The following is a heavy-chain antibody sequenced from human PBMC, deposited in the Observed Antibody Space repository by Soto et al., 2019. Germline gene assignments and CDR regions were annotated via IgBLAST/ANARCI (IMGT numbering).Heavy chain of an antibody. CDR1: GGSLSFGGYY. CDR2: IYYTGKT. D-gene: IGHD1-7*01. Sequence: SETLSLTCTVSGGSLSFGGYYWTWIRQSPGRGLEWIGYIYYTGKTYYNPSLESRVSMSVDMSKNQFSLTLTSVTAADTAIYYGARYGHSNWNYFDPWGQGTLVTVSS. CDR3: ARYGHSNWNYFDP. V-gene: IGHV4-31*03. J-gene: IGHJ5*02.